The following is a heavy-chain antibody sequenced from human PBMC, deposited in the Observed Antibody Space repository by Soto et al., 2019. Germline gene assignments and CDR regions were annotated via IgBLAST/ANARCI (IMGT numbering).Heavy chain of an antibody. V-gene: IGHV4-39*01. Sequence: PSETLSLTCTVSGGSISTTTYYWGWVRQPPGKGLEWIGNIYYTGRTYYNPSLKSRVTISVDTSNNQFSLRLNSVTAADTAVYFCARGDYYDTSGPFSDAFDIWGQGTMVTVSS. CDR2: IYYTGRT. J-gene: IGHJ3*02. D-gene: IGHD3-22*01. CDR1: GGSISTTTYY. CDR3: ARGDYYDTSGPFSDAFDI.